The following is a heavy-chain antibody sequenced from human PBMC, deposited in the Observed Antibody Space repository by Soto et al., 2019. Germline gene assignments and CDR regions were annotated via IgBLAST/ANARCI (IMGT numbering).Heavy chain of an antibody. V-gene: IGHV4-61*01. CDR2: IYYSGST. J-gene: IGHJ5*02. D-gene: IGHD2-2*01. CDR3: ARDPGYCSSTSCYPWFDP. CDR1: GSSISSSTYY. Sequence: SETLSLTCTVSGSSISSSTYYWSWIRQPPGKGLEWIGYIYYSGSTNYNPSLKSRVTISVDTSKNQFSLKLSSVTAADTAVYYCARDPGYCSSTSCYPWFDPWGQGTLVTAPQ.